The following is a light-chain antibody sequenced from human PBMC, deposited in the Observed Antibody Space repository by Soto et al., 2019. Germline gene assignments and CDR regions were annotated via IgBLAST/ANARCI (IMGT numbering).Light chain of an antibody. Sequence: DIQMTQSPSSLSASVGDRVTITCRASQAISNSLALYQQKPGKVPKVLIYAASTLQSGVPSRFSGSGSGTDFTLTITSLQPEDVATYFCQKYHSAPFTFGPGTKLDIK. V-gene: IGKV1-27*01. CDR2: AAS. J-gene: IGKJ3*01. CDR3: QKYHSAPFT. CDR1: QAISNS.